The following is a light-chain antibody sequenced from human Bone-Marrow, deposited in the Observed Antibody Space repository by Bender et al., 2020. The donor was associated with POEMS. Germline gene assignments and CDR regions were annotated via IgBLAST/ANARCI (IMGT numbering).Light chain of an antibody. CDR1: SSDVGGYNY. Sequence: QSALTQPASVSGSPGQSITISCTGTSSDVGGYNYVSWFQQHPGKAPKLMIYEVNKRPSGVSNRFSGSKSGNTASLTISGLQAEDEADYYCSSYAGTGAVFGTGTTVTVL. V-gene: IGLV2-23*02. J-gene: IGLJ1*01. CDR2: EVN. CDR3: SSYAGTGAV.